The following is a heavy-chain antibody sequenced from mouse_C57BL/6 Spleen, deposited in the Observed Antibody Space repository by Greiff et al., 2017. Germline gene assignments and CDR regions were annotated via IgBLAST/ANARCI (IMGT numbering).Heavy chain of an antibody. CDR3: ARKIYYDYDVFSYAMDY. D-gene: IGHD2-4*01. CDR2: ISSGSSTI. J-gene: IGHJ4*01. V-gene: IGHV5-17*01. Sequence: EVKVVESGGGLVKPGGSLKLSCAASGFTFSDYGMHWVRQAPEKGLEWVAYISSGSSTIYYADTVKGRFTISRDNAKNTLFLQMTSLRSEDTTMYYCARKIYYDYDVFSYAMDYWGQGTSVTVSS. CDR1: GFTFSDYG.